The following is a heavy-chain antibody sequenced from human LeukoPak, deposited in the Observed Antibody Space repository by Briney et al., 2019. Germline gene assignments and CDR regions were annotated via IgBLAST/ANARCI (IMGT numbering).Heavy chain of an antibody. CDR3: TRIHYNWFDP. CDR1: GFTLGDYA. Sequence: GGSLSLSCKASGFTLGDYAMSWVRQAPGKGREGVGFIRSKAYGGTTEYAASVKGRFTISRDDSKSIAYLQMNSLKTEDTAVYYCTRIHYNWFDPWGQGTLVTVSS. CDR2: IRSKAYGGTT. J-gene: IGHJ5*02. V-gene: IGHV3-49*04.